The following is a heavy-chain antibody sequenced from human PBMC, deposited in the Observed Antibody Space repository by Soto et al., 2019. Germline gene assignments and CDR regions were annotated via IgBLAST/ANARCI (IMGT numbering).Heavy chain of an antibody. CDR3: PVGRGYRFDP. CDR2: IIPMSGRT. J-gene: IGHJ5*02. CDR1: GGTFSTYA. D-gene: IGHD1-26*01. V-gene: IGHV1-69*06. Sequence: QIQLVQAGAELKKPGSSLKVSCKASGGTFSTYAISWVRQAPGQGLEWMGGIIPMSGRTTYAQKFQGRVTITADKCTATADMELRSLRSVGTAVYYCPVGRGYRFDPWCRGPLVTGSS.